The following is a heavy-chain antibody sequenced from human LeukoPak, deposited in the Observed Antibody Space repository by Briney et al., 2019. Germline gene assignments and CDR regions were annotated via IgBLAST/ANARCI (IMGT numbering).Heavy chain of an antibody. CDR3: AKRWGITGTTYFDL. CDR2: ISGSGGST. D-gene: IGHD1-20*01. V-gene: IGHV3-23*01. Sequence: GGSLRLSCAASGFSFSSYAMSWVRQAPGKGLEWVSAISGSGGSTYYADSVKGRFTISRDNSKNTLYLQMNSLRAEDTAVYYCAKRWGITGTTYFDLWGRGTLVTVSS. J-gene: IGHJ2*01. CDR1: GFSFSSYA.